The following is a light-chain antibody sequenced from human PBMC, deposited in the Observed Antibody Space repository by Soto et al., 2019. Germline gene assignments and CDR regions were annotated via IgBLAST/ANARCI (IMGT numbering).Light chain of an antibody. J-gene: IGKJ2*01. Sequence: EIVLTQSPGTLSLSPGERATLSCRASQSVSSSYLAWYQQKPGQAPRLLIYGASSRATGITDRFSGSGSGTDFTLTISRLEPEDFAVYDCQHYGSSPSTFGQRTKLESK. CDR2: GAS. V-gene: IGKV3-20*01. CDR1: QSVSSSY. CDR3: QHYGSSPST.